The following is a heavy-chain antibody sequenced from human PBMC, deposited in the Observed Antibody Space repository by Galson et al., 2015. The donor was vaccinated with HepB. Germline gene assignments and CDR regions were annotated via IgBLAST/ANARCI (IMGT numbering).Heavy chain of an antibody. Sequence: SLRLSCAASGFTFSSYSMNWVRQAPGKGLEWVSYISSSSSTIYYADSVKGRFTISRDNAKNSLYLQMNSLRDEDTAVYYCARLYCSGGSCAIYYYYGRDVWGQGTTVTVSS. CDR3: ARLYCSGGSCAIYYYYGRDV. V-gene: IGHV3-48*02. J-gene: IGHJ6*02. CDR1: GFTFSSYS. D-gene: IGHD2-15*01. CDR2: ISSSSSTI.